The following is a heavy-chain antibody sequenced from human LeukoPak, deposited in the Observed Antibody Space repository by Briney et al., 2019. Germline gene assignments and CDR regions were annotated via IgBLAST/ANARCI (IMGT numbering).Heavy chain of an antibody. CDR3: VRANRRYIFDY. J-gene: IGHJ4*02. CDR1: GFTFSRYW. V-gene: IGHV3-74*01. Sequence: PGGSLRLSCAASGFTFSRYWMHWVRQAPGKGLVWVACIKSDGSRTSIADSAKGRFPMSRENAKNTVYLQVKSLRAEDTAVYYCVRANRRYIFDYWGQGTLVTVSS. CDR2: IKSDGSRT. D-gene: IGHD2/OR15-2a*01.